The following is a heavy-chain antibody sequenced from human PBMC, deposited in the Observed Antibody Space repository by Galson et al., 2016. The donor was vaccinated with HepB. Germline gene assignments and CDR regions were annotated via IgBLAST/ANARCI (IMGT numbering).Heavy chain of an antibody. CDR1: GGSISSGGYY. D-gene: IGHD6-19*01. Sequence: TLSLTCTVSGGSISSGGYYWSWIRQHPGKGLEWIGYIYHSGSTYYNPSLKSRVSISVDTSKNQFSLRLSSVTAADTAVYYCASGDSTGWYRFGSWGQGTLVTVSS. CDR3: ASGDSTGWYRFGS. J-gene: IGHJ4*02. CDR2: IYHSGST. V-gene: IGHV4-31*03.